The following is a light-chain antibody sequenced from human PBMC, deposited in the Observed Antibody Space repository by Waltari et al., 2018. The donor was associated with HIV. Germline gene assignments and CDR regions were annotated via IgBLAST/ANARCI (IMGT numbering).Light chain of an antibody. CDR3: QQSYRTPLS. CDR2: GAS. Sequence: IQMTKSPSSLSASVGDRVTITCRAGQTISTYLNWYQQRPGKAPKLLIYGASSLQSGVPSRFSCSGSGTYFILTIRSLQPEDFATYYCQQSYRTPLSFGQGTKLEIK. V-gene: IGKV1-39*01. J-gene: IGKJ2*03. CDR1: QTISTY.